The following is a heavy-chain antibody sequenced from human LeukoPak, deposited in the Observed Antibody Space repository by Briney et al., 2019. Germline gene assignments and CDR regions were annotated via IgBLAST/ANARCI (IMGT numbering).Heavy chain of an antibody. D-gene: IGHD6-19*01. Sequence: GGSLRLSCAASGFTFSSYAMSWVRQAPGKGLEWVSAISGSGGSTYYADSVKGRFTISRDNPKNTLYLQMNSLRAEDTAVYYCAKDPGSGWNGGIFDYWGQGTLVTVSS. CDR2: ISGSGGST. CDR3: AKDPGSGWNGGIFDY. J-gene: IGHJ4*02. CDR1: GFTFSSYA. V-gene: IGHV3-23*01.